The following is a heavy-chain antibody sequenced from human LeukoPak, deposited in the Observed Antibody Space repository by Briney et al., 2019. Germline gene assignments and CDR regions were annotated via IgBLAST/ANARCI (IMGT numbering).Heavy chain of an antibody. V-gene: IGHV1-69*13. J-gene: IGHJ3*02. CDR2: IIPIFGTA. CDR1: GGTFSSYA. Sequence: GASVKVSCKASGGTFSSYAISWVRQAPGQGLEWMGGIIPIFGTANYAQKFQGRVTITADESTSTAYMELSSLRSEDTAVYYCARAGINCGGDCYSDAFDIWGQGTMVTVSS. D-gene: IGHD2-21*02. CDR3: ARAGINCGGDCYSDAFDI.